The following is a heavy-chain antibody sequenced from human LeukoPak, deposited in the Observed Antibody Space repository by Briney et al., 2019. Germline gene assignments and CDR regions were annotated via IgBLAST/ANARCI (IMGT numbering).Heavy chain of an antibody. CDR2: INTDGSST. V-gene: IGHV3-74*01. J-gene: IGHJ4*02. Sequence: GGSLTLSCAASGFTFTNYWMHWVRQAPGKGLVWVSHINTDGSSTNYADSVKGRFTISRDNAKNTLYLQMNSLRAQATAVYYWERDPGAYFDGWGQGTLVTVSS. CDR1: GFTFTNYW. D-gene: IGHD3-16*01. CDR3: ERDPGAYFDG.